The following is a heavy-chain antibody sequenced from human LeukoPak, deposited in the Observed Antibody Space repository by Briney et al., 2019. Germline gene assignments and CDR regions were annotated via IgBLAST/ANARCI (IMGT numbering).Heavy chain of an antibody. CDR1: GYSFISYW. CDR2: IYPGDSDT. J-gene: IGHJ4*02. Sequence: GESLQISCKASGYSFISYWIGWVRQMPGKGLECVGVIYPGDSDTRYSPSFQGQVTISADKSISTTYLQWSSLKASDTAIYYCARHSYISANATHAGFDYWGQGTLVTVSS. D-gene: IGHD6-25*01. CDR3: ARHSYISANATHAGFDY. V-gene: IGHV5-51*01.